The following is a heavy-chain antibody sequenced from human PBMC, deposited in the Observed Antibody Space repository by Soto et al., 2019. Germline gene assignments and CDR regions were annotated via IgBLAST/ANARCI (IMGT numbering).Heavy chain of an antibody. CDR1: GYSFSSYG. Sequence: GASVKVSCKASGYSFSSYGVNWVRQAPGQGLEWIGWINPYNGNTLNAQNLQGRVTLTTDTSTSTAYMELRSLRSDDTAIYYCARDPGAATFDYWGQGTLVTVSS. CDR3: ARDPGAATFDY. D-gene: IGHD1-26*01. V-gene: IGHV1-18*04. J-gene: IGHJ4*01. CDR2: INPYNGNT.